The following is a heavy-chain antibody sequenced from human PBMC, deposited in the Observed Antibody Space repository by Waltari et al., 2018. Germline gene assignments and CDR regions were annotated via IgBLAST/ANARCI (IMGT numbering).Heavy chain of an antibody. J-gene: IGHJ4*02. CDR3: VRGSTGIIFDY. D-gene: IGHD1-1*01. Sequence: EVQLVESGGGVVGPGGSLRLSCAVFGFTFHDYGMTWVRQVPGRGLEGVSGINWNGGRTRYTESVKGRFTISRDNAKNSLYLQMNSLRAEDTALYYCVRGSTGIIFDYWGQGTLVTVSS. V-gene: IGHV3-20*04. CDR2: INWNGGRT. CDR1: GFTFHDYG.